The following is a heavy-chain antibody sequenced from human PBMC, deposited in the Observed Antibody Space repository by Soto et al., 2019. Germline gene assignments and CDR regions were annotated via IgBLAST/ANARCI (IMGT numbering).Heavy chain of an antibody. CDR2: IYWDDDK. J-gene: IGHJ4*02. D-gene: IGHD3-10*01. CDR1: GFSLSTSGVG. Sequence: QITLKESGPTLVKPTQTLTLTCNFSGFSLSTSGVGVGWIRQPPGKALEWLALIYWDDDKRYSPSLKSRLTITKDTSKNRVVLTMTNMDPVDTATYYCVHIRYGSGLFDYWGQGTLVTVSS. CDR3: VHIRYGSGLFDY. V-gene: IGHV2-5*02.